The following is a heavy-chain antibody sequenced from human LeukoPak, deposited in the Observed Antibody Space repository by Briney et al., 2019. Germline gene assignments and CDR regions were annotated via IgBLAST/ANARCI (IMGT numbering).Heavy chain of an antibody. CDR2: MNPYSGGT. V-gene: IGHV1-2*02. D-gene: IGHD7-27*01. CDR3: ATGDPSGPQGYYYYYMDV. J-gene: IGHJ6*03. Sequence: ASVKVSCKASGYTFTGYYMHWVRQAPGQGLEWMGWMNPYSGGTNYAQKFQGRVTMTEDTSTDTAYMELSSLRSEDTAVYYCATGDPSGPQGYYYYYMDVWGKGTTVTISS. CDR1: GYTFTGYY.